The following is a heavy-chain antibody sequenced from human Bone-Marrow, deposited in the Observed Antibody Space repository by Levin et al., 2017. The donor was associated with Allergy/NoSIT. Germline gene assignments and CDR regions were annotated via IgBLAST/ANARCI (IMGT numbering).Heavy chain of an antibody. CDR3: ARDRTGTGFDP. V-gene: IGHV3-48*01. CDR1: GFTFSSYS. CDR2: ISSSSSTI. J-gene: IGHJ5*02. Sequence: SGGSLRLSCAASGFTFSSYSMNWVRQAPGKGLEWVSYISSSSSTIYYADSVKGRFTISRDNAKNSLYLQMNSLRAEDTAVYYCARDRTGTGFDPWGQGTLVTVSS. D-gene: IGHD1/OR15-1a*01.